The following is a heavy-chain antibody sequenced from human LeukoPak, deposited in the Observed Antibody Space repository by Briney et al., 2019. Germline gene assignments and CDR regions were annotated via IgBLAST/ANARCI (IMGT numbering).Heavy chain of an antibody. CDR2: IYDTGST. J-gene: IGHJ4*02. CDR3: ARITYGPPDY. V-gene: IGHV4-59*01. Sequence: SETLCLTCTVYGGSISSYYWSWIRQPPGKGLEWIGYIYDTGSTNYNPSLKSRVTISIDTSKNQFSLNLRSVTAADTAVYYCARITYGPPDYWGQGTLVTVSS. CDR1: GGSISSYY. D-gene: IGHD4-17*01.